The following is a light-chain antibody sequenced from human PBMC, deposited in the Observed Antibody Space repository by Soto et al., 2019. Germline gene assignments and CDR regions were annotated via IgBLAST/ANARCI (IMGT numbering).Light chain of an antibody. Sequence: EIVLTQSPGTLSLSPGERATLSCRASQSVSSSYLAWYQQKPGQAPRLLIYGASSRATGSPDRFSGSWSGTDFTLIISRLEPEDFAVYYCQQYGSSPALTFGGGTKVEIK. CDR1: QSVSSSY. J-gene: IGKJ4*01. CDR2: GAS. CDR3: QQYGSSPALT. V-gene: IGKV3-20*01.